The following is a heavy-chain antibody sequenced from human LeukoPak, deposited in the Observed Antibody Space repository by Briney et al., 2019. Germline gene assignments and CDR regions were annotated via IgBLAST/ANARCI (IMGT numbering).Heavy chain of an antibody. CDR3: ARAVVLYYVGSGYSTRFDY. D-gene: IGHD3-22*01. J-gene: IGHJ4*02. CDR2: IYYNGST. V-gene: IGHV4-59*01. Sequence: NPSETLSLTCTVSGGSISSYYWSWIRQPPGKGLEWIGYIYYNGSTNYTPSLKSRVTISLDTSKNQFSLKLRSATAADTAMYYCARAVVLYYVGSGYSTRFDYWGQGTLVTVSS. CDR1: GGSISSYY.